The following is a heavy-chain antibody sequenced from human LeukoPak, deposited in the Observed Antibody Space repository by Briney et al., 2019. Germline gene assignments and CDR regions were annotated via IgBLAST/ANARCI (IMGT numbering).Heavy chain of an antibody. CDR2: MYSGGNT. CDR3: ARGFRSVTTWGYFDY. Sequence: PGGSLRLSCAASGFSFIRYGMHRVRQAPGKGLEWVSLMYSGGNTYYADSVKGRFTISRDNSKTTLYLQMNSLRAEDRAVYYCARGFRSVTTWGYFDYWGQGTLSPSPQ. D-gene: IGHD4-17*01. V-gene: IGHV3-66*01. J-gene: IGHJ4*02. CDR1: GFSFIRYG.